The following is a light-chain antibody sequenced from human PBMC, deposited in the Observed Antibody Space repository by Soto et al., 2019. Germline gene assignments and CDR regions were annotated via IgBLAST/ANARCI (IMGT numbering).Light chain of an antibody. V-gene: IGLV2-14*01. J-gene: IGLJ1*01. CDR2: EVS. CDR1: SSDVGGYNY. Sequence: QSVLTQPASVSGSPGQSITISCTGTSSDVGGYNYVSWYQQHPGRAPKLMISEVSNRPSGVSDRFSGSKSGNTASLTISGLQAEDEADYSCSSYSPSSTPYVFGTGTKVTVL. CDR3: SSYSPSSTPYV.